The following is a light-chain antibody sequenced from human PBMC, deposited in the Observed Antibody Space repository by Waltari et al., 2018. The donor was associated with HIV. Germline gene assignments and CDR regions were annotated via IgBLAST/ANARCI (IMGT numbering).Light chain of an antibody. J-gene: IGLJ1*01. CDR1: RSDIDVYKY. CDR3: SSYTTTSTLYV. V-gene: IGLV2-14*03. CDR2: DVS. Sequence: QSTLTQPASVSGSPGQSVTISFTGIRSDIDVYKYFSWYQQHPGKAPKLLIYDVSNRPSGVSHRFSGSKSANTASLTISGLQAEDEADYYCSSYTTTSTLYVFGTGTKVTV.